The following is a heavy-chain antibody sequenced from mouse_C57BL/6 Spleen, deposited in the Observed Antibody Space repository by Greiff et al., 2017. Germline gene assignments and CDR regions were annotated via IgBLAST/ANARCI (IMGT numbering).Heavy chain of an antibody. Sequence: VQLQQSGAELVKPGASVKLSCTASGFNIKDYYMHWVKQRTEQGLEWIGRIDPEDGEPKYAPKFQGKATITADTSSNTAYLQLSSLTSEDTAVYYCARDYGSSRYFDVGGTGTTVTVSS. D-gene: IGHD1-1*01. CDR1: GFNIKDYY. V-gene: IGHV14-2*01. J-gene: IGHJ1*03. CDR3: ARDYGSSRYFDV. CDR2: IDPEDGEP.